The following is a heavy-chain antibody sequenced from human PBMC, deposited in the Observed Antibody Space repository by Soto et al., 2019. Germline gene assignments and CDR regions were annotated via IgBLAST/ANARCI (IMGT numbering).Heavy chain of an antibody. CDR1: GFSLSTSGVG. D-gene: IGHD3-10*01. CDR3: ARQYYYLPGSPSCQAFDY. CDR2: VYWDDDK. Sequence: QITLKESGPTLVNPTQTLTLTCTLSGFSLSTSGVGVGWIRQPPGKALEWLALVYWDDDKRYSPSLKSRLTIPRDTSKNQVVLTMTNRDPVDTATYYGARQYYYLPGSPSCQAFDYWGLGTLVTVSS. V-gene: IGHV2-5*02. J-gene: IGHJ4*02.